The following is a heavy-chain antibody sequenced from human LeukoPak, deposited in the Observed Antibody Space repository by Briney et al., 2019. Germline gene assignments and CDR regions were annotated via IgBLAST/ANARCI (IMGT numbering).Heavy chain of an antibody. Sequence: SETLSLTCAVYGGSFGGYYWSWIRQPPGKGLEWIREINHSGSTNYNPSLTSRVTISVDTSKNQFSLKLSSVPAADTAVYYCARGRYSGSYGIWGQGTLVTVSS. CDR3: ARGRYSGSYGI. J-gene: IGHJ4*02. D-gene: IGHD1-26*01. CDR2: INHSGST. CDR1: GGSFGGYY. V-gene: IGHV4-34*01.